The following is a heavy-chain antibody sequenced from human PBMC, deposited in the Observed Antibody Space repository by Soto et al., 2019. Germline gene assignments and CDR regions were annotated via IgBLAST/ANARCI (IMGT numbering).Heavy chain of an antibody. CDR1: GDTFNDYY. CDR2: INPNGGVT. CDR3: ARESGGATATLYYYYFYMDV. J-gene: IGHJ6*03. Sequence: QVPLVQSGAEVKRPGASVTVSCWSSGDTFNDYYIHWVRQAPGQGLEWMGWINPNGGVTKYAQKFQGWVSMTRDTSIRTVYMQLSRLRSDDTAVYYCARESGGATATLYYYYFYMDVWGTGTTVTVSS. D-gene: IGHD5-12*01. V-gene: IGHV1-2*04.